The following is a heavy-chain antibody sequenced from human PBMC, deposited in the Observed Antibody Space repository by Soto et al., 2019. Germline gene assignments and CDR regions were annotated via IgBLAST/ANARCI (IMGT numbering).Heavy chain of an antibody. Sequence: QVRLVQSGAEVKEPGESVRVSCEASGYTFTAYHIHWVRQAHGQGLEWMGWINPKFGDTGYAQDFQGRVSMTSDMSISTVYMELSRLTSDDTAIYYCARNMDYYYGRGSGNGHGVWGQGTTVTVFS. V-gene: IGHV1-2*02. J-gene: IGHJ6*02. CDR3: ARNMDYYYGRGSGNGHGV. CDR1: GYTFTAYH. CDR2: INPKFGDT. D-gene: IGHD3-10*02.